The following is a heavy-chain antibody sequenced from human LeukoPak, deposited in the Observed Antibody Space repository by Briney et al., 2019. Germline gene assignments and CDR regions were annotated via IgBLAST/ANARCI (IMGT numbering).Heavy chain of an antibody. CDR3: ARDGRAGSLFAY. V-gene: IGHV4-59*01. D-gene: IGHD6-19*01. Sequence: MPSETLSLTCTVSGGSIGGYYWSWIRQPPGKGLEWVGYISYSGSTNYNPSLKSRVTISVDTSKNQFSLKLSSVTAADTAIYYCARDGRAGSLFAYWGQGTLVTVSS. J-gene: IGHJ4*02. CDR1: GGSIGGYY. CDR2: ISYSGST.